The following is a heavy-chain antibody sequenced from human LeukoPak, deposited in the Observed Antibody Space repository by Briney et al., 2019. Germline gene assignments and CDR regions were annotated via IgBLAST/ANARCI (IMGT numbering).Heavy chain of an antibody. J-gene: IGHJ4*02. CDR1: GFTFSSYA. CDR3: ARGEVITMIVVVITPFDY. V-gene: IGHV3-30-3*01. CDR2: ISYDGSNK. Sequence: QPGGSLRLSCAASGFTFSSYAMHWVRQAPGKGLEWVAVISYDGSNKYYADSVKGRFTISRDNSKNTLYLQMNSLRAEDTAVYYCARGEVITMIVVVITPFDYWGQGTLVTVSS. D-gene: IGHD3-22*01.